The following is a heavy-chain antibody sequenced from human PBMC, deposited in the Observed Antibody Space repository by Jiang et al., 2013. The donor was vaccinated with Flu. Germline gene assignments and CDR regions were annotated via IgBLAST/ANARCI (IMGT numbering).Heavy chain of an antibody. V-gene: IGHV3-13*01. CDR2: VTSAGDT. CDR1: GFTFSIYD. J-gene: IGHJ4*02. D-gene: IGHD1-26*01. CDR3: ARDIGGTLDY. Sequence: QLVESGGGLVQPGGSLRLSCAASGFTFSIYDMHWVRQVTGKGLEWVSAVTSAGDTYYPGSVKGRFTISRENAKNSLYLQMNSLRAGDTAVYYCARDIGGTLDYWGPGTLVTVSS.